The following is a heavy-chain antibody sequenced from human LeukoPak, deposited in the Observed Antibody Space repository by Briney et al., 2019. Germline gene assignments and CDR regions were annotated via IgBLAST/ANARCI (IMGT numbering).Heavy chain of an antibody. CDR1: GGTFSSYA. CDR2: IVPIFGTA. V-gene: IGHV1-69*05. Sequence: VASVKVSCKASGGTFSSYAISWVRQAPGQGLEWMGGIVPIFGTANYAQKFQGRVTITTDESTSTAYMELSSLRSEDTAVYYCARASPLYDVDTAMAFDYWGQGTLVTVSS. D-gene: IGHD5-18*01. CDR3: ARASPLYDVDTAMAFDY. J-gene: IGHJ4*02.